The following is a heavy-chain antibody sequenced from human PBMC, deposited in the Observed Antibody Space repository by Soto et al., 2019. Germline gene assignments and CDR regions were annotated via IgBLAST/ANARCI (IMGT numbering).Heavy chain of an antibody. CDR1: GYTFTSYG. CDR2: ISAYNGNT. CDR3: ARVVYYYDSSGLNQNPGVVDY. D-gene: IGHD3-22*01. Sequence: SCKASGYTFTSYGISWVRQAPGQGLEWMGWISAYNGNTNYAQKLQGRVTMTTDTSTSTAYMELRSLRSDDTAVYYCARVVYYYDSSGLNQNPGVVDYWGQGTLVTVSS. V-gene: IGHV1-18*01. J-gene: IGHJ4*02.